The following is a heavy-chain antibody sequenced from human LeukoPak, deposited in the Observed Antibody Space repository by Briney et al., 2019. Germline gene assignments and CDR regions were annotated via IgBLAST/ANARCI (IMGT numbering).Heavy chain of an antibody. J-gene: IGHJ4*02. D-gene: IGHD2-15*01. Sequence: GGSLRLSCAASGFTFSSYGMHWVRQAPGKGLEWVAVISYDGSNKYYADSVKGRFTISRDNSKNTLYLQMNSLRAEDTAVYYCAKDRSGGSWKYYFDYWGQGTLVTVSS. CDR2: ISYDGSNK. V-gene: IGHV3-30*18. CDR1: GFTFSSYG. CDR3: AKDRSGGSWKYYFDY.